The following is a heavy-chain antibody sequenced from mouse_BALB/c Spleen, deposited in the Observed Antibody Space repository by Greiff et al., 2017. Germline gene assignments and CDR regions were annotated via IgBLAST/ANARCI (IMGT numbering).Heavy chain of an antibody. CDR2: ISSGSSTI. D-gene: IGHD2-4*01. Sequence: EVKLQESGGGLVQPGGSRKLSCAASGFTFSSFGMHWVRQAPEKGLEWVAYISSGSSTIYYADTVKGRFTISRDNPKNTLFLQMTSLRSEDTAMYYCARSGIYYDYDDAMDYWGQGTSVTVSS. V-gene: IGHV5-17*02. CDR1: GFTFSSFG. J-gene: IGHJ4*01. CDR3: ARSGIYYDYDDAMDY.